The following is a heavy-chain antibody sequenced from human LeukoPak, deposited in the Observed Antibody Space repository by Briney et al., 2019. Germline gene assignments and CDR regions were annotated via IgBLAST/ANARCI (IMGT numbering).Heavy chain of an antibody. CDR2: IYYSGNT. CDR1: GGSISRSNYY. J-gene: IGHJ3*02. CDR3: ARGDYYYDSTDLGAFDI. Sequence: TSETLSLTCIVSGGSISRSNYYWGWVRQSPGKGLEWIGSIYYSGNTYYNPSLKSRVTISVDTSKNQFSQKLSSVPAADTAVYYCARGDYYYDSTDLGAFDIWGQGTMVTVSS. D-gene: IGHD3-22*01. V-gene: IGHV4-39*01.